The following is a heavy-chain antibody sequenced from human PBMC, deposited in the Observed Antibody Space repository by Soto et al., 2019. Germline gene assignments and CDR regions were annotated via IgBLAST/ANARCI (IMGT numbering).Heavy chain of an antibody. CDR1: GGTFSSYA. CDR2: IIPIFGTA. Sequence: QVQLVQSGAEVKKPGSSVKVSCKASGGTFSSYAISWVRQAPGQGLEWMGGIIPIFGTANYAQKFQGRVTITADESTSTAYMELSSLRSEDTAVYSCARVGWIRAVAGTIYGMDVWGQGTTVTVSS. V-gene: IGHV1-69*12. J-gene: IGHJ6*02. CDR3: ARVGWIRAVAGTIYGMDV. D-gene: IGHD6-19*01.